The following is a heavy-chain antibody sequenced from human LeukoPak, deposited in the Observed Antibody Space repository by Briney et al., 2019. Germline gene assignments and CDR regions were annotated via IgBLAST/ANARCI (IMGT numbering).Heavy chain of an antibody. CDR1: GGTFSIYA. J-gene: IGHJ4*02. CDR2: IIPIFGTA. V-gene: IGHV1-69*05. CDR3: ALVVATPGHFDY. D-gene: IGHD5-12*01. Sequence: AASVKVSCKASGGTFSIYAISWVRQAPGQGLEWMAGIIPIFGTANYAQKWQGRVTITTDESTSTGYMELSSLRSEDTAVYYCALVVATPGHFDYWGQGTLVNVSP.